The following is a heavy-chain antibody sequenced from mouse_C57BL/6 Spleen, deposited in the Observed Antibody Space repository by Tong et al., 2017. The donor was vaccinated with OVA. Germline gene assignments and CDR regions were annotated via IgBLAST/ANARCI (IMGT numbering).Heavy chain of an antibody. CDR3: VRHKLGGYFDY. J-gene: IGHJ2*01. D-gene: IGHD4-1*01. CDR2: IRSKSNNYAT. Sequence: EVQLQESGGGLVQPKGSLKLSCAASGFSFNTYAMNWARQAPGKGLEWVARIRSKSNNYATYYADSVKDRFTISRDDSESMLYLQMNNLKTEDTAMYYCVRHKLGGYFDYWGQGTTLTVSS. V-gene: IGHV10-1*01. CDR1: GFSFNTYA.